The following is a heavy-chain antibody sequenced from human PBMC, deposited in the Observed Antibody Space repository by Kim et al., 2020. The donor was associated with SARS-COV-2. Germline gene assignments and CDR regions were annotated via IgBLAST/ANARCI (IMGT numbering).Heavy chain of an antibody. V-gene: IGHV3-7*03. Sequence: GGSLRLSCAASGFTFSNFWMSWVRQAPGRGLEWVANIKNDGSGKRYADSAKGRVTISRDNAKASMSLQLHSLRADNTAVYYCSSAIALDYYSRGTLVSVS. CDR2: IKNDGSGK. CDR3: SSAIALDY. D-gene: IGHD3-22*01. J-gene: IGHJ4*02. CDR1: GFTFSNFW.